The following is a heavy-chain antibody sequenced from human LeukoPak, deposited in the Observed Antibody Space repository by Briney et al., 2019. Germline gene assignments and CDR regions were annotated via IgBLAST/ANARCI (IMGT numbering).Heavy chain of an antibody. CDR3: AKDVTAPSDH. D-gene: IGHD2-2*01. Sequence: GGSLRLSCAAAGFTCSSYEMNWVPQAPGNELKWVSAIIGSGGITYYADSVKGRFTIARDNSKNTLYLQMNSLRAADTALYYCAKDVTAPSDHWGQGTLVTVSS. CDR1: GFTCSSYE. V-gene: IGHV3-23*01. CDR2: IIGSGGIT. J-gene: IGHJ4*02.